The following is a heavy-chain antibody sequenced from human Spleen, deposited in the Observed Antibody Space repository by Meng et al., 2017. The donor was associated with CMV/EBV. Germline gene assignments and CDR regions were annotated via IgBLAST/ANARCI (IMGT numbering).Heavy chain of an antibody. CDR1: GFTFSSYW. CDR3: ARSWQLLYVYFQH. Sequence: GGSLRLSCAASGFTFSSYWMHWVRQAPGKGLVWVSRINSDGSSTSYADSVKGRFTISRDNAKNSLYLQMNSLRAEDTAVYYCARSWQLLYVYFQHWGQGTLVTVSS. V-gene: IGHV3-74*01. CDR2: INSDGSST. J-gene: IGHJ1*01. D-gene: IGHD2-2*02.